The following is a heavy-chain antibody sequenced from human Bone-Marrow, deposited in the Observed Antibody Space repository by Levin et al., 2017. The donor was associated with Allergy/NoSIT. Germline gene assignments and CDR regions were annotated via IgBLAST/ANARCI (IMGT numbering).Heavy chain of an antibody. CDR2: FIPILDIT. CDR3: ARGGYFGLDY. CDR1: GCTFNTLT. V-gene: IGHV1-69*02. Sequence: SVKVSCKASGCTFNTLTISWVRQAPGQGLEWVGRFIPILDITNYAQKFQGRVTITADKSTSTVFMELSSLTSEDTAVYYCARGGYFGLDYWGQGALVTVSS. J-gene: IGHJ4*02. D-gene: IGHD2-15*01.